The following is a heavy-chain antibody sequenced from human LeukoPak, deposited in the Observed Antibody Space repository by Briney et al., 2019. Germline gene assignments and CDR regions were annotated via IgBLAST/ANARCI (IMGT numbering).Heavy chain of an antibody. J-gene: IGHJ3*02. CDR2: ISSSSSTI. D-gene: IGHD3-16*02. Sequence: GGSLRLSCAASGFTFSSYSMNWVRQAPGKGLEWVSYISSSSSTIYYADSVKGQFTISRDNAKNSLYLQMNSLRAEDTAVYYCARVGYSASDAFDIWGQGTMVTVSS. CDR3: ARVGYSASDAFDI. CDR1: GFTFSSYS. V-gene: IGHV3-48*01.